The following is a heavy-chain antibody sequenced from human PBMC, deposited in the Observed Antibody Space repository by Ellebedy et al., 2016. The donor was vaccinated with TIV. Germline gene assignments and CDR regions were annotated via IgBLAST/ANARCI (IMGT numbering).Heavy chain of an antibody. J-gene: IGHJ2*01. D-gene: IGHD4-17*01. CDR1: GGSFSGYY. Sequence: SETLSLXCAVYGGSFSGYYWSWIRQPPGKGLEWIGEINHSGSTNYNPSLKSRVTISVDTSKNQFSLKLSSVTAADTAVYYCAATVTTDWYFDLWGRGTLVTVSS. V-gene: IGHV4-34*01. CDR2: INHSGST. CDR3: AATVTTDWYFDL.